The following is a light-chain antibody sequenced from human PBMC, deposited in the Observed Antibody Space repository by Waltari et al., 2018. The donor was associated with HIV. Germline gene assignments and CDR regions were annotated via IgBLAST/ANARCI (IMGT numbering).Light chain of an antibody. CDR1: ALPTQD. Sequence: SYELTQPPSASVSPGQTARSSCSGDALPTQDVFWYQQRPGQTPVMVINRDKERPSGIPDGCSGSSAGTTVTLTISGVQAEDEADYYCHSADSTGTYWVFGGGTKLTVL. CDR3: HSADSTGTYWV. J-gene: IGLJ3*02. V-gene: IGLV3-25*03. CDR2: RDK.